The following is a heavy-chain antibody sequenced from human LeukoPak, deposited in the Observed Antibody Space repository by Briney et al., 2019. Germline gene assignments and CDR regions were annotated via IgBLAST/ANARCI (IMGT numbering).Heavy chain of an antibody. V-gene: IGHV1-2*02. CDR3: ARGKRAARPTGYFDY. CDR2: INPNSGGT. CDR1: GGTFSSYA. J-gene: IGHJ4*02. Sequence: ASVKVSCKASGGTFSSYAISWVRQAPGQGLEWMGGINPNSGGTNYAQKFQGRVTMSRDTSISTAYMELSRLRSDDTAVYYCARGKRAARPTGYFDYWGQGTLVTVSS. D-gene: IGHD6-6*01.